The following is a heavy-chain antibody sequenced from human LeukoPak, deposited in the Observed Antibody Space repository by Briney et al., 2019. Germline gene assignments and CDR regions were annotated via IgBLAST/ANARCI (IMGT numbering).Heavy chain of an antibody. Sequence: SETLSLTCTISGGSIRSSSYSWGWIRQPPGKGLEWIGNVYYGGSSHYNPSLRSRVTLSPDASKNQFSLKLNSVTAADTAVYYCARLIWNYDSWGQGTLVTVSS. V-gene: IGHV4-39*01. CDR2: VYYGGSS. CDR3: ARLIWNYDS. J-gene: IGHJ4*02. CDR1: GGSIRSSSYS. D-gene: IGHD1-1*01.